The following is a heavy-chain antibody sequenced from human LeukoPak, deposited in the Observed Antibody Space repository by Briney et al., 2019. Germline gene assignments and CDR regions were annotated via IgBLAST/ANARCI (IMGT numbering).Heavy chain of an antibody. D-gene: IGHD1-26*01. Sequence: ASVKVSCKASGYMFSSYGISWVRQAPGQGLERMGGIIPIFGTANYAQKFQGRVTITTDESTSTAYMELSSLRSEDTAVYYCAREYRHQPYFDYWGQGTLVTVSS. CDR1: GYMFSSYG. CDR2: IIPIFGTA. J-gene: IGHJ4*02. CDR3: AREYRHQPYFDY. V-gene: IGHV1-69*05.